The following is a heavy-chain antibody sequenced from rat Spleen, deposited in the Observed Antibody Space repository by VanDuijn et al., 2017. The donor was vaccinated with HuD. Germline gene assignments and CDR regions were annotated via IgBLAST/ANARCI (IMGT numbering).Heavy chain of an antibody. Sequence: EVQLVESGGGLVQPGRSLKFSCAASGFTFSDYAMAWVRQAPEKGLEWVATVIYDGSTTYYRDSVKGRFTVSRDNAKNTLYLQLDSLRSEDTATYYCVRQDTSGYSNWFAYWGQGTLVTVSS. V-gene: IGHV5-17*01. D-gene: IGHD4-3*01. CDR2: VIYDGSTT. J-gene: IGHJ3*01. CDR3: VRQDTSGYSNWFAY. CDR1: GFTFSDYA.